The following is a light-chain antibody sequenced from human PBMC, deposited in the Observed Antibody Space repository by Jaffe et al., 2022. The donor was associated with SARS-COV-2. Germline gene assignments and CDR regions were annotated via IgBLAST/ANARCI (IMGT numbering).Light chain of an antibody. J-gene: IGLJ2*01. CDR1: SSDVGGYNY. V-gene: IGLV2-8*01. CDR3: SSYVGTSNVI. CDR2: EVN. Sequence: QSALTQPPSASGSPGQSVTISCTGTSSDVGGYNYVSWYQEHPGKAPKLMIYEVNKRPSGVPDRFSGSKSGNTASLTVSGLQAEDEADYYCSSYVGTSNVIFGGGTRLTVL.